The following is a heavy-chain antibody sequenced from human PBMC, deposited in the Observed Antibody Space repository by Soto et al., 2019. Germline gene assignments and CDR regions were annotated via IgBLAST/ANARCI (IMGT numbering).Heavy chain of an antibody. D-gene: IGHD6-19*01. CDR3: AKGVPGIAVAGTGYFQH. V-gene: IGHV3-74*01. Sequence: TGGSLRLSCAASGFTFSSDWMHWVRQAPGKGLVWVSRINTDGSDTRYADSVKGRFTISRDNAKNTLYLQMNSLRAEDTAVYYCAKGVPGIAVAGTGYFQHWGQGTLVTVSS. J-gene: IGHJ1*01. CDR1: GFTFSSDW. CDR2: INTDGSDT.